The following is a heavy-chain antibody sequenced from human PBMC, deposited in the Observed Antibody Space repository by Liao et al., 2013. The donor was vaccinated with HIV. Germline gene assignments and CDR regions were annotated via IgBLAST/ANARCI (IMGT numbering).Heavy chain of an antibody. D-gene: IGHD3-16*01. CDR3: AGGSALPFQY. Sequence: QVQLQESGPGLVKPSETLSLTCSVSDDSISDYYWNWIRQPAGKGLEWIGRIAASGITNYNPSLKSRLTMSVDTSKNQISLKLTAMTAADTAVYYCAGGSALPFQYWGQGILVTVSS. CDR2: IAASGIT. V-gene: IGHV4-4*07. CDR1: DDSISDYY. J-gene: IGHJ4*02.